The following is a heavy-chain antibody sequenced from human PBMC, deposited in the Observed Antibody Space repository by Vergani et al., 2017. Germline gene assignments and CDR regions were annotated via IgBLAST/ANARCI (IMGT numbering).Heavy chain of an antibody. CDR1: GFTFIMHA. V-gene: IGHV3-48*04. CDR2: ISSSGSTI. CDR3: AKWGSGFLEWSYFDY. J-gene: IGHJ4*02. Sequence: EVQLLESGGDLVQPGGSLRLSCAASGFTFIMHAMSWVRQAPGKGLEWVSYISSSGSTIYYADSVKGRFTISRDNAKNSLYLQMNSLRAEDTAVYYCAKWGSGFLEWSYFDYWGQGTLVTVSS. D-gene: IGHD3-3*01.